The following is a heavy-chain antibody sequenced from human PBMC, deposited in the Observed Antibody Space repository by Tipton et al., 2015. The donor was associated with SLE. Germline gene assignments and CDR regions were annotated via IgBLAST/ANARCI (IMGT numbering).Heavy chain of an antibody. D-gene: IGHD3-10*01. J-gene: IGHJ4*02. CDR2: IYDSGST. CDR3: ASGFSGGSFDY. CDR1: DYSIRSGFY. Sequence: LRLSCIVSDYSIRSGFYWAWIRQPPGKGLEWIGNIYDSGSTNYNPSLKSRVTISVDKSKNQFSLKLSSVTAADTALYYCASGFSGGSFDYWGQGTLVTVSS. V-gene: IGHV4-38-2*02.